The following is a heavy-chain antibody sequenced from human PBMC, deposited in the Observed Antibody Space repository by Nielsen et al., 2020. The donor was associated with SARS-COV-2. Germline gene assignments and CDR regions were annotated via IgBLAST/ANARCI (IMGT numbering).Heavy chain of an antibody. D-gene: IGHD3-3*01. Sequence: SETLSLTCTVSGGSVSSGNYYWSWIRQPPGKGLEWIGYIYYSGSTNYNPSLKSRVTISVDTSKNQFSLKLSSVTAADTAVYYCARDLRDIWSGYYPHGMDVWGQGTTVTVSS. CDR1: GGSVSSGNYY. J-gene: IGHJ6*02. CDR2: IYYSGST. V-gene: IGHV4-61*01. CDR3: ARDLRDIWSGYYPHGMDV.